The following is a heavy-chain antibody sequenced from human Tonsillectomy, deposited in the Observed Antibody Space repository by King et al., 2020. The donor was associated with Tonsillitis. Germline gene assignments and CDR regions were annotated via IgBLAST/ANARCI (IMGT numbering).Heavy chain of an antibody. CDR2: IRYDGSNT. J-gene: IGHJ6*02. D-gene: IGHD6-19*01. CDR1: GFTFSNYG. V-gene: IGHV3-30*02. Sequence: VQLVESGGGVVQPGGSLRLSCAASGFTFSNYGMHWVRQAPGKGLEWVAFIRYDGSNTYYADSVKGRFPISRDNSKNTLYVQMNSLRAEDTAVYYCAKTLAGAGRECYDGMDVWGQGTTVTVSS. CDR3: AKTLAGAGRECYDGMDV.